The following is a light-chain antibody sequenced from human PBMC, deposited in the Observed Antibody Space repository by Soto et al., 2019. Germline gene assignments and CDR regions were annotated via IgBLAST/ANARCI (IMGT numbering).Light chain of an antibody. CDR2: EVN. J-gene: IGLJ1*01. CDR3: SSYAGSSNV. Sequence: QSVLTPPPSASGSPGQSVAISCTGTNSDVGGYNYVSWYQQHPGKAPKLMIYEVNKRPSGVPDRFSGSKSGNTASLTVSGLQAEDEADYYCSSYAGSSNVFGTGTKVTVL. CDR1: NSDVGGYNY. V-gene: IGLV2-8*01.